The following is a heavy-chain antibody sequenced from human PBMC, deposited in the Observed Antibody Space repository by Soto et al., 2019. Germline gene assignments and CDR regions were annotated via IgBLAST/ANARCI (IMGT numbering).Heavy chain of an antibody. CDR2: INHSGST. Sequence: SETLSLTCAVYGGSFSGYYWSWIRQPPGKGLEWIGEINHSGSTNYNPSLKSRVTISVDTSKNQFSLKLSSVTAADTAVYYCARAHSSATKTTYNCLDPWGQGTLVTGSS. D-gene: IGHD1-26*01. CDR3: ARAHSSATKTTYNCLDP. CDR1: GGSFSGYY. V-gene: IGHV4-34*01. J-gene: IGHJ5*02.